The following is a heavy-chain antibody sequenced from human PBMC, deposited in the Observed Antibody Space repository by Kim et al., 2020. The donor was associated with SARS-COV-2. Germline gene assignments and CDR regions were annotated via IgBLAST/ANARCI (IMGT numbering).Heavy chain of an antibody. D-gene: IGHD3-3*01. CDR2: IYYSGST. J-gene: IGHJ2*01. CDR1: GGSISSGGYY. CDR3: ARELNYDFWSGYYTKDEMKNWYFDL. Sequence: SETLSLTCTVSGGSISSGGYYWSWIRQHPGKGLEWIGYIYYSGSTYYNPSLKSRVTISVDTSKNQFSLKLSSVTAADTAVYYCARELNYDFWSGYYTKDEMKNWYFDLWGRGTLVTVSS. V-gene: IGHV4-31*03.